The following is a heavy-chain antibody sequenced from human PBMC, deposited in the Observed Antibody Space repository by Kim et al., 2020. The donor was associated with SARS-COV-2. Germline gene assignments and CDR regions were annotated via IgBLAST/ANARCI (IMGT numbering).Heavy chain of an antibody. J-gene: IGHJ6*02. CDR2: IRTKAYGGTT. CDR3: TRDKEAEDTPWYYYYGMDV. Sequence: GGSLRLSCTASGFTFGDYAMSWVRQAPGKGLEWVGFIRTKAYGGTTEYAASVKGRFTISRDDSKSIAYLQMNSLKTEDTAVYYCTRDKEAEDTPWYYYYGMDVWGQGTTVTVSS. D-gene: IGHD5-18*01. CDR1: GFTFGDYA. V-gene: IGHV3-49*04.